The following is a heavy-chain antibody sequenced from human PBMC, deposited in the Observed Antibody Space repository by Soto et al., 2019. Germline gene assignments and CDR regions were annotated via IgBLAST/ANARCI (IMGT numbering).Heavy chain of an antibody. CDR2: IWNDGTTK. J-gene: IGHJ4*02. CDR1: GFSFSTYG. D-gene: IGHD1-1*01. CDR3: ARDDDDLGNGLDY. Sequence: GGSLRLSCAASGFSFSTYGMHWVRQAPGKGLDWVAVIWNDGTTKFYADSVKGRFTISRENSMDTLYLQMNSLRAEDTAMYYCARDDDDLGNGLDYWGQGTLVTVSS. V-gene: IGHV3-33*01.